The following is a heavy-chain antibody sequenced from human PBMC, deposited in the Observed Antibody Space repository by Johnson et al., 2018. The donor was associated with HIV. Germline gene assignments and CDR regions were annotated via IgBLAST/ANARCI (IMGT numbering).Heavy chain of an antibody. CDR1: GFTFSSYA. Sequence: QVQLVESGGGVVQPGRSLRLSCAASGFTFSSYAMHWVRQAPGKGLEWVAVISYDGSNKYYADSVKGRFTISRDNSKNQLYLQMNSLSAEDTAVYYCAIDRGGDDAFDIWGQGTMVTVSS. V-gene: IGHV3-30*14. CDR3: AIDRGGDDAFDI. J-gene: IGHJ3*02. D-gene: IGHD3-10*01. CDR2: ISYDGSNK.